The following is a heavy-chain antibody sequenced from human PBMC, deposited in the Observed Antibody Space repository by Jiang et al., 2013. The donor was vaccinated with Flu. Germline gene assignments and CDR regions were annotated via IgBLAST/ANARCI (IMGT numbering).Heavy chain of an antibody. CDR3: ARDSLRGIAVADIGYYGMDV. CDR1: VSSNY. Sequence: VSSNYMSWVRQAPGKGLEWVSVIYSGGSTYYADSVKGRFTISRHNSKNTLYLQMNSLRAEDTAVYYCARDSLRGIAVADIGYYGMDVWGQGTTVTVSS. J-gene: IGHJ6*02. V-gene: IGHV3-53*04. CDR2: IYSGGST. D-gene: IGHD6-19*01.